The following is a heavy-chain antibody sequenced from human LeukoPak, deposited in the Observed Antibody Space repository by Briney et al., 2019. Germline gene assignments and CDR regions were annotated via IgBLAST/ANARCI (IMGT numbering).Heavy chain of an antibody. CDR1: GGSVSSGSYY. D-gene: IGHD3-3*01. V-gene: IGHV4-61*01. Sequence: SETLSLTCTVSGGSVSSGSYYWSWIRQPPGKGLEWIGYIYYSGSTNYNPSLKSRVTISVETYKNKFSLMLISVTAADTAVYYCAVWSGYYKMGYFDYWGQGTLVTVSS. J-gene: IGHJ4*02. CDR2: IYYSGST. CDR3: AVWSGYYKMGYFDY.